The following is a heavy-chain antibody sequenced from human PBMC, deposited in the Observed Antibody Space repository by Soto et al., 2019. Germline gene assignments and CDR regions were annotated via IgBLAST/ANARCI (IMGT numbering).Heavy chain of an antibody. V-gene: IGHV1-69*13. D-gene: IGHD3-22*01. CDR2: IIPIFGTA. CDR1: GGTFSSYA. J-gene: IGHJ6*02. Sequence: SVKVSCKASGGTFSSYAISWVRQAPGQGLEWMGGIIPIFGTANYAQKFQGRVTITADESTSTAYMELSSLRSEDTAVYYCAFGGGDSSGYYYGGYYYYGMDVWGQGTTVTVSS. CDR3: AFGGGDSSGYYYGGYYYYGMDV.